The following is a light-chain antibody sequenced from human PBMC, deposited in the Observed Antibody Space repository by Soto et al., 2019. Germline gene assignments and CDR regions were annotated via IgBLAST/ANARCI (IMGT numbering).Light chain of an antibody. CDR3: QPRSNWPPSIT. V-gene: IGKV3D-20*02. CDR1: HTVGNN. J-gene: IGKJ5*01. Sequence: EIVLTQSPDTLSLSPCYVATLSCRSSHTVGNNYLACYQQRPGQDPRLLIYGASSRATGIPARFSGSGSGTDFTLTISSLEPEDFAVYYCQPRSNWPPSITFGQGTRLEIK. CDR2: GAS.